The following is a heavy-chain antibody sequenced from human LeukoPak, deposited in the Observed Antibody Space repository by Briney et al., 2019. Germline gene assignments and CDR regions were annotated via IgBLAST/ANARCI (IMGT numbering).Heavy chain of an antibody. J-gene: IGHJ4*02. CDR3: ARDGIRLPDTLDY. V-gene: IGHV3-23*01. CDR2: INGGDNGDNT. CDR1: GSTFNNYA. Sequence: GGSLRLSCAASGSTFNNYAMTWVRQAPGKGLQWVSTINGGDNGDNTYYADSVKGRFTVSRDNSKNTVYLQMNSLRVEDTAVYYCARDGIRLPDTLDYWGLGTLVTVSS. D-gene: IGHD1-1*01.